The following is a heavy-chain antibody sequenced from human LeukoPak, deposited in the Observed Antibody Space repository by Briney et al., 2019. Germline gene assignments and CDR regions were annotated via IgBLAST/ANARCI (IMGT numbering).Heavy chain of an antibody. CDR1: GFTFSSYA. V-gene: IGHV3-23*01. Sequence: PGGSLGLSCAASGFTFSSYAMSWVRQAPGKGLEWVSAISGSGGSTYYADSVKGRFAISRDNSKNTLYLQMNSLRAEDTAVYYCAKDRVTMIVVVTNFDYWGQGTLVTVSS. J-gene: IGHJ4*02. D-gene: IGHD3-22*01. CDR3: AKDRVTMIVVVTNFDY. CDR2: ISGSGGST.